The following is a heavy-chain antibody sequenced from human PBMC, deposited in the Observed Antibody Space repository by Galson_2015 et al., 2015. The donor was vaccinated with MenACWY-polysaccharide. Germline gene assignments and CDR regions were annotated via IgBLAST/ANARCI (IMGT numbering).Heavy chain of an antibody. V-gene: IGHV3-30-3*01. J-gene: IGHJ6*02. CDR3: ARSYCDRTTCYGMDV. Sequence: SLRLSCAASGFTFSSYAMHWVRQAPGKGLEWVAVISYNGNNIYYADSEEGRFTISSDNFKSTLYLQMNSLRPEDTGVYYRARSYCDRTTCYGMDVWGQGTMVTVSS. CDR2: ISYNGNNI. D-gene: IGHD2-21*01. CDR1: GFTFSSYA.